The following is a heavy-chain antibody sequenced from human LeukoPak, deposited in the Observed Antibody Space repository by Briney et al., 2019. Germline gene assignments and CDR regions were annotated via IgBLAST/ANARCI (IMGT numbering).Heavy chain of an antibody. CDR1: GGSISSYY. CDR2: IYYSGST. V-gene: IGHV4-59*01. CDR3: ARRTLYYYDSSGYYGDAFDI. D-gene: IGHD3-22*01. J-gene: IGHJ3*02. Sequence: SETLSLTRTVSGGSISSYYWSWIRQPPGKGLEWIGYIYYSGSTNYNPSLKSRVTISVDTSKNQFSLKLSSVTAADTAVYYCARRTLYYYDSSGYYGDAFDIWGQGTMVTVSS.